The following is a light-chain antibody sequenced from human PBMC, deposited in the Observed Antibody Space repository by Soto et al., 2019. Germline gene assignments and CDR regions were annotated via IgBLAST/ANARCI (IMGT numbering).Light chain of an antibody. V-gene: IGLV1-40*01. Sequence: SVLTQPPSVSVNTGQRATMSCTERSSNIAIYTILWYQQIPGAAHKPNIFANNNRLSGVPDRFSGSKSGTSASLDITGLQAEDEADYYCQSYDNSLSDYYVFGTGTKVTVL. CDR3: QSYDNSLSDYYV. CDR1: SSNIAIYT. CDR2: ANN. J-gene: IGLJ1*01.